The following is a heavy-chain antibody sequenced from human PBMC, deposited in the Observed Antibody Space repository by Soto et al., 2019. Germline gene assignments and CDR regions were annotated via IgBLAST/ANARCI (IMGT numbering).Heavy chain of an antibody. J-gene: IGHJ5*02. CDR1: GFTFSSYS. V-gene: IGHV3-48*01. CDR2: ISSSSSTI. CDR3: ARELAVAGTYWFDP. D-gene: IGHD6-19*01. Sequence: EVQLVESGGGLVQPGGSLRLSCAASGFTFSSYSMNWVRQAPGKGLEWVSYISSSSSTIYYADSVKGRFTISRDNAKNSLYLQMNSLRAEDTAVYYCARELAVAGTYWFDPWGQGTLVTVSS.